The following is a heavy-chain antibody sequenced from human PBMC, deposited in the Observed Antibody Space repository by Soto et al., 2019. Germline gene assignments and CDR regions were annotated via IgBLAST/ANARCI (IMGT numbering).Heavy chain of an antibody. V-gene: IGHV3-23*01. CDR3: VKEDDFWSGPDAFDI. J-gene: IGHJ3*02. CDR2: ISGSGGST. D-gene: IGHD3-3*01. CDR1: GFTFSSYA. Sequence: GGSLRLSCAASGFTFSSYAMSWVRQAPGKGLEWVSAISGSGGSTYYADSVKGRFTISRDNSKNTLYLQMNSLRAEDTAVYYWVKEDDFWSGPDAFDIWGQGTMVTVSS.